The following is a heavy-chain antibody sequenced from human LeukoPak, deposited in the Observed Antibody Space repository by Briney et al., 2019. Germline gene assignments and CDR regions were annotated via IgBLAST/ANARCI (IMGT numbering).Heavy chain of an antibody. J-gene: IGHJ4*02. CDR3: ARVARCTSCFDVDY. CDR1: GGSISSYY. CDR2: IYTSGST. Sequence: SETLSLTCTVSGGSISSYYWSWIRQPAGKGLEWIGRIYTSGSTNYNPSLKSRVTMSVDTSKNQFSLKLSSVTAADTAVYYCARVARCTSCFDVDYWGQGTLVTVSS. D-gene: IGHD2-2*01. V-gene: IGHV4-4*07.